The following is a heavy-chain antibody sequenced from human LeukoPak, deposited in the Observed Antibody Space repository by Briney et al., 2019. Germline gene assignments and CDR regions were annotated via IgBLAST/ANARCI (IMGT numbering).Heavy chain of an antibody. V-gene: IGHV1-2*02. J-gene: IGHJ6*02. CDR3: ARDLKGGRLFGELLGDYYYYVMDV. CDR1: GYTFTGYY. CDR2: INPNSGGT. D-gene: IGHD3-10*01. Sequence: ASVTVSCKASGYTFTGYYMHWVRQAPGQGLEWMGWINPNSGGTNYAQKFQGRVTMTRDTSISTAYMELSRLRSDDTAVYYCARDLKGGRLFGELLGDYYYYVMDVWGQGTTVTVSS.